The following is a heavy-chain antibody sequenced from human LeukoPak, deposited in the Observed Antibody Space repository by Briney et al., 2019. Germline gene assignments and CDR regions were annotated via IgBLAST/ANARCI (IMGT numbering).Heavy chain of an antibody. J-gene: IGHJ4*02. D-gene: IGHD5-12*01. CDR1: GYSFPNYW. CDR3: ASRLRERFDS. CDR2: LYPGDSDT. Sequence: GESLKISCKGSGYSFPNYWIGWLRQMPGKGLEWLGILYPGDSDTRYSPSFQGQVTISADKSISTAYLQWSSLKASDTAMYYCASRLRERFDSWGQGTLVTVSS. V-gene: IGHV5-51*01.